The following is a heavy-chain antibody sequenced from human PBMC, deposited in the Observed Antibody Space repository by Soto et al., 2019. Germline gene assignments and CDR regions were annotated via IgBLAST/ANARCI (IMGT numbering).Heavy chain of an antibody. CDR1: GFTFSDYY. D-gene: IGHD3-10*01. J-gene: IGHJ4*02. CDR3: ARDVGSGSYYNVAYFDY. Sequence: VQLVESGGGLVKPGGSLRLSCAASGFTFSDYYMSWIRQAPGKGLEWVSYISSSSSYTNYADSVKGRFTISRDNAKNSLYLQMNSLRAEDTAVYYCARDVGSGSYYNVAYFDYWGQGTLVTVSS. V-gene: IGHV3-11*06. CDR2: ISSSSSYT.